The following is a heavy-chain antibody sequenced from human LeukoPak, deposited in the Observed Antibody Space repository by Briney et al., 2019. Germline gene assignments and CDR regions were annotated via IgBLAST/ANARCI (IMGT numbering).Heavy chain of an antibody. D-gene: IGHD2-2*01. CDR1: GASISDYY. CDR2: IYYSGST. V-gene: IGHV4-59*13. Sequence: PSETLSLTCTVSGASISDYYWNWIRQPPGKGLEWIGYIYYSGSTNYNPSLKSRVTISVDTSKNQFSLKLSSVTAADTAVYYCARDQEVPSNTWAPGVFDPWGQGTLVTVSS. CDR3: ARDQEVPSNTWAPGVFDP. J-gene: IGHJ5*02.